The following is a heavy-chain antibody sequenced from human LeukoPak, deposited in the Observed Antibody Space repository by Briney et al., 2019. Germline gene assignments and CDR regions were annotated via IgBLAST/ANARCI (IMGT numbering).Heavy chain of an antibody. V-gene: IGHV3-15*01. CDR3: TTAPANPDY. D-gene: IGHD2-2*01. J-gene: IGHJ4*02. Sequence: GGSLRLSCAVSGFTLNSAWMSWVRQAPGKGLEWVGRIKSKTVGGTTDYAATVKRRFTISRDDSKNMLYLQMDSLKIEDTAVYYCTTAPANPDYWGQGTLVTVSS. CDR2: IKSKTVGGTT. CDR1: GFTLNSAW.